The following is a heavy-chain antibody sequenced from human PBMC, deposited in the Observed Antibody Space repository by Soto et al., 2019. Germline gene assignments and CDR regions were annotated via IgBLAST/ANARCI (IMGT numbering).Heavy chain of an antibody. V-gene: IGHV1-46*01. J-gene: IGHJ4*02. CDR1: GYTFISYY. Sequence: XSVKVSCKALGYTFISYYIHWVRQAPGQGLEWMGVINPSGGSTSYAEKFQGRVTMTRDTSTNTVYMEVTSLRSDDTAVYFCARTITMVRGAAVGYWGQGTLVTVSS. CDR2: INPSGGST. CDR3: ARTITMVRGAAVGY. D-gene: IGHD3-10*01.